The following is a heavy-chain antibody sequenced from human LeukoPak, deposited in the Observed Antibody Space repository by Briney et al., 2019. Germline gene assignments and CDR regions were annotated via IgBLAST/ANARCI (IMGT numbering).Heavy chain of an antibody. V-gene: IGHV1-18*01. CDR1: GYTFTSYG. CDR2: ISAYNGKT. CDR3: ARRGYCSSTSCHYLWGDRPMSD. D-gene: IGHD2-2*01. J-gene: IGHJ4*02. Sequence: GASVKVSSKASGYTFTSYGISWVRQAPGQGLEWMGWISAYNGKTNYAQKLQGRVTMTTDTSTSTAYMELRSLRSDDTAVYYCARRGYCSSTSCHYLWGDRPMSDWGQGALVTVSS.